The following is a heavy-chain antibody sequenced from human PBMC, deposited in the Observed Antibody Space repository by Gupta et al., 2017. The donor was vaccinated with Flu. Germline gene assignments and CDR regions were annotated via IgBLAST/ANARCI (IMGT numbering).Heavy chain of an antibody. V-gene: IGHV3-23*01. Sequence: APGKGLGWVSAISGNGGSTFYAASVKGRFTISRDNSKDTVYLQMNSRRGEDTAVYYCAKGGDPASYYYYGVDVWGQGTTITVSS. D-gene: IGHD3-16*01. CDR3: AKGGDPASYYYYGVDV. J-gene: IGHJ6*02. CDR2: ISGNGGST.